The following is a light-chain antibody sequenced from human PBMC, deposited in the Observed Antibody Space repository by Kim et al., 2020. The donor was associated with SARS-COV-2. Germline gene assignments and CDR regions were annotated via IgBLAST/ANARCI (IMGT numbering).Light chain of an antibody. Sequence: APVEDSLTITRRASQCMSNCLAGYQQKPGKVPKLLIFAASALQSGVPSRFSGSGSGTDFTLTISSLQPEDVATYYCQKYNGAPWTFGQGTKVDIK. CDR3: QKYNGAPWT. CDR1: QCMSNC. J-gene: IGKJ1*01. V-gene: IGKV1-27*01. CDR2: AAS.